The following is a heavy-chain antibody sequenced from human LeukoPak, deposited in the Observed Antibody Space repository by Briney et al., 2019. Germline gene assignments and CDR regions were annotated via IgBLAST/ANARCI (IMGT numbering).Heavy chain of an antibody. Sequence: SETLSLTCTVSGGSISSYYWSWIRQPPGKGLEWIGSIYHSGSTHYNPSLKSRVTISVDTSKNQFSLKLRSVTAADTAVYYCARVVQSTDSSGFYLPEYFQHWGQGTLVTVSS. CDR1: GGSISSYY. CDR3: ARVVQSTDSSGFYLPEYFQH. V-gene: IGHV4-59*08. D-gene: IGHD3-22*01. CDR2: IYHSGST. J-gene: IGHJ1*01.